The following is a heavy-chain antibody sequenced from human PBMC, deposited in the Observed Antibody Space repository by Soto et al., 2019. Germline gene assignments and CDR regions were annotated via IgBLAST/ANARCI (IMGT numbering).Heavy chain of an antibody. V-gene: IGHV3-30-3*01. CDR2: ISYDGSNK. Sequence: HPGGSLRLSCAASGFTFSSYAMHWVRQAPGKGLEWVAVISYDGSNKYYADSVKGRFTTSRDNSKNTLYLQMNSLRAEDTAVYYCARDGGTVIRDREYYYYYGMDVWGQGTTVTVSS. CDR1: GFTFSSYA. D-gene: IGHD2-15*01. CDR3: ARDGGTVIRDREYYYYYGMDV. J-gene: IGHJ6*02.